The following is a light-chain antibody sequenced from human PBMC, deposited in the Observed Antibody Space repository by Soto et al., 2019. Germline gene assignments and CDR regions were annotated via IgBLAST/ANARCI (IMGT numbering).Light chain of an antibody. J-gene: IGLJ3*02. CDR3: FSYTASDMWV. CDR1: NSDVGAYTF. V-gene: IGLV2-11*01. Sequence: QSVLTQPRSVSGSPGQSVTISCTGTNSDVGAYTFVSWYQQLPGEAPKLIISAVSYRPSGVPDRFSGSKSGNTASLTISGLQAEDEADYYCFSYTASDMWVFGGGTKVTVL. CDR2: AVS.